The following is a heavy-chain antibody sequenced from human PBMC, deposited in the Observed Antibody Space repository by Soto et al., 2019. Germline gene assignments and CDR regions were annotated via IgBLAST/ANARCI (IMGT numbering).Heavy chain of an antibody. Sequence: PSETLSLTCAVSGGSISSSNWWSWVRQPPGKGLEWIGEIYHSGYTSYNPSLKSRVIISVDTSKNQFSLSLTSVTAADTAVYYCATQGFGVLHGLVDVWGQGTTVTVSS. V-gene: IGHV4-4*02. CDR3: ATQGFGVLHGLVDV. D-gene: IGHD3-10*01. J-gene: IGHJ6*02. CDR1: GGSISSSNW. CDR2: IYHSGYT.